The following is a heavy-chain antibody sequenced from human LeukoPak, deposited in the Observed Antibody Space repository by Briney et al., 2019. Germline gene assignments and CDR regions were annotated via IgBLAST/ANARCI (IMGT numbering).Heavy chain of an antibody. J-gene: IGHJ6*03. CDR1: GGSISSYY. CDR3: AREQWLVYYYYYMDV. V-gene: IGHV4-59*12. D-gene: IGHD6-19*01. Sequence: SETLSLTCTVSGGSISSYYWSWIRQPPGKGLEWIGYIYYSGSTNYNPSLKSRVTISVDTSKNQFSLKLSSVTAADTAVYYCAREQWLVYYYYYMDVWGKGTTVTVSS. CDR2: IYYSGST.